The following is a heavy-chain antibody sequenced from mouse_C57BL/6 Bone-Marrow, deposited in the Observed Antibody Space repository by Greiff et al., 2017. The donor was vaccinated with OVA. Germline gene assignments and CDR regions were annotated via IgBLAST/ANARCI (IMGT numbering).Heavy chain of an antibody. CDR3: ARSWAY. J-gene: IGHJ3*01. CDR1: GYTFTSSW. CDR2: IDPSDSYT. Sequence: QVQLQQPGAELVRPGTSVKLSCKASGYTFTSSWMHWVKQRPGQGLEWIGVIDPSDSYTTFNQKFKGKATLTVDTAAITAYMQLSSLTSEDSAVYYCARSWAYGGQGTLVTVSA. V-gene: IGHV1-59*01.